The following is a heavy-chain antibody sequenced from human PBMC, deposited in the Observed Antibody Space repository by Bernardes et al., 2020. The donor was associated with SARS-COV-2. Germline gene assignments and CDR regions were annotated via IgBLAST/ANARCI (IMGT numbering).Heavy chain of an antibody. CDR2: ISGSGGST. CDR3: AKDAATYYDFWSGYYSPPTSWFDP. Sequence: GGSLRLSCAASGFTFSSYAMSWVRQAPGKGLEWVSAISGSGGSTYYADSVKGRFTISRDNSKNTLYLQMNSLRAEDTAVYYCAKDAATYYDFWSGYYSPPTSWFDPWGQGTLVTVSS. D-gene: IGHD3-3*01. CDR1: GFTFSSYA. J-gene: IGHJ5*02. V-gene: IGHV3-23*01.